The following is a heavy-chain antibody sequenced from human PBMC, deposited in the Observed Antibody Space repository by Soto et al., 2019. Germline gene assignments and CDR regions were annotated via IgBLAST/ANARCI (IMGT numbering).Heavy chain of an antibody. CDR2: IYYSGST. Sequence: QVQLQESGPGLVKPSQTLSLTCTVSGGSISSGDYYWSWIRQPPGKGLEWIGYIYYSGSTYYNPSLKRRXNIXVXPSKNQFSLKLSSVPAADTAVYYCARAWFGELAVDYWGQGTLVTVSS. D-gene: IGHD3-10*01. CDR1: GGSISSGDYY. V-gene: IGHV4-30-4*01. CDR3: ARAWFGELAVDY. J-gene: IGHJ4*02.